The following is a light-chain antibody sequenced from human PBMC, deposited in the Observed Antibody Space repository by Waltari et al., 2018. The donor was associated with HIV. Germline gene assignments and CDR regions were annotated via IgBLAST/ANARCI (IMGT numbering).Light chain of an antibody. Sequence: QSALTQPRSVSGSPGQSVTISCTGTSSAVGGYNYVPWYQQNPGKAPKFIIYDVTKRPSGVPDRFSGSKSGNTASLTISGLQAEDEADYYCCSYAGNYPVLFGGGTKLTVL. CDR1: SSAVGGYNY. V-gene: IGLV2-11*01. J-gene: IGLJ3*02. CDR2: DVT. CDR3: CSYAGNYPVL.